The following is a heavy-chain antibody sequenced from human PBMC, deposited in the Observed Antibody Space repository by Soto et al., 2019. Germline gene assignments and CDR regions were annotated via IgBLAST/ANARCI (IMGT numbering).Heavy chain of an antibody. CDR2: IIPIFGTA. V-gene: IGHV1-69*13. CDR3: ARLGADTAMDFYYYYGMDV. J-gene: IGHJ6*02. D-gene: IGHD5-18*01. Sequence: SVKVSCKASGGTFSSYAISWVRQAPGQGLEWMGGIIPIFGTANYAQKFQGRVTITADESTSTAYMELSSLRSEDTAVYYCARLGADTAMDFYYYYGMDVWGQGTTVTVSS. CDR1: GGTFSSYA.